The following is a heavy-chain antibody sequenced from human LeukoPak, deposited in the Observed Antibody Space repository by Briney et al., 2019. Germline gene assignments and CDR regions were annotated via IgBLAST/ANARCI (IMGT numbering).Heavy chain of an antibody. D-gene: IGHD2-2*01. J-gene: IGHJ3*02. Sequence: PGGSLRLSCAASGFTFSSYAMHWVRQAPGKGLEWVAVISYDGSNKYYADSVKGRFTISRDNSKNTLYLQMNSLRAEDTAVYYCANGYCSSTSCYHLPPNDAFDIWGQGTMVTVSS. CDR3: ANGYCSSTSCYHLPPNDAFDI. V-gene: IGHV3-30*01. CDR1: GFTFSSYA. CDR2: ISYDGSNK.